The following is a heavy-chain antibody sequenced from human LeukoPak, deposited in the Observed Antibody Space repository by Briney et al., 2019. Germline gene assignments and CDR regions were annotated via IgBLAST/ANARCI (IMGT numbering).Heavy chain of an antibody. CDR3: ARRHHFGFLDS. V-gene: IGHV3-7*04. Sequence: GGSLRLSCAASGVMFPSYRMTWVRQAPGKGLEWVANIKQDGSEKYYVDSVKGRFTISRDNAKNSVYLQMNSLRAEDTAVYYCARRHHFGFLDSWGQGTLVTVSS. CDR2: IKQDGSEK. CDR1: GVMFPSYR. J-gene: IGHJ4*02. D-gene: IGHD3-10*01.